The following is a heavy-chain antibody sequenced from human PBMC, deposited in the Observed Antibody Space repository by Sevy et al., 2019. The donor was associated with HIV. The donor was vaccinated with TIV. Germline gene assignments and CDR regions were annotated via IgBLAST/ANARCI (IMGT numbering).Heavy chain of an antibody. Sequence: GGSLRLSCAASGFTFSSYAMHWVRQAPGKGLEWVAVISYDGSNKYYADSVKGRFTISRDNSKNTLYLQMNSLRAEDTAVYYCVRTPMVRGVIDYYYGMDVWGQGTTVTVSS. CDR1: GFTFSSYA. CDR2: ISYDGSNK. V-gene: IGHV3-30*04. J-gene: IGHJ6*02. CDR3: VRTPMVRGVIDYYYGMDV. D-gene: IGHD3-10*01.